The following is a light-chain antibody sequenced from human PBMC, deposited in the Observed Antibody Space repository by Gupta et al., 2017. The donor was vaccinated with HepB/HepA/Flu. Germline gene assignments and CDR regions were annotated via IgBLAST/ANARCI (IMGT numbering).Light chain of an antibody. V-gene: IGKV3-20*01. CDR2: GAS. CDR1: QSVSSRY. J-gene: IGKJ4*01. CDR3: QQDFSSIT. Sequence: EIVLTQSPGTLSLSPGERATLSCRASQSVSSRYLAWYQQKPGQAPRLLIYGASSRANGIPDRFGGSGSGTDFTLTSRRRETEDFAVYYWQQDFSSITFGGGTKVDIK.